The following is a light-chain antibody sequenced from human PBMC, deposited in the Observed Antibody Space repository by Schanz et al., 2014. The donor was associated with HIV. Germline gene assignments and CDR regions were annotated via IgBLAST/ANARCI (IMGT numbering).Light chain of an antibody. CDR2: AAS. CDR1: QSISSS. J-gene: IGKJ1*01. Sequence: DIQLTQSPSSLSASVGDRVTITCRASQSISSSFAWYQQKPGKAPKLLIYAASSLQSGVPSRFSGSGSGTDFTLTISSLQPEDFATYYCKQSYSTPRTFGQGTKVEIK. V-gene: IGKV1-39*01. CDR3: KQSYSTPRT.